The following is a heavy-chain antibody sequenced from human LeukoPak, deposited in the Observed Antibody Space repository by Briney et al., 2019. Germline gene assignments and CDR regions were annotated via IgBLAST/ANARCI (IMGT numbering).Heavy chain of an antibody. Sequence: ASVKVSCKASGGTFSSYAISWVRQAPGQGLEWMGRIIPILGIANYAQKFQGRVTITADKSTSTAYMELSSLRSEDTAVYYCARHSLSGYDWEYYGMDVWGQGTTVTVSS. D-gene: IGHD5-12*01. V-gene: IGHV1-69*04. J-gene: IGHJ6*02. CDR2: IIPILGIA. CDR3: ARHSLSGYDWEYYGMDV. CDR1: GGTFSSYA.